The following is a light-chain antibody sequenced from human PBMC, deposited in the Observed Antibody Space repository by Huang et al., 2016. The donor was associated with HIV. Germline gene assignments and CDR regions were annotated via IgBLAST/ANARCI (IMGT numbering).Light chain of an antibody. J-gene: IGKJ4*01. CDR3: QQYGDPLT. CDR2: GPS. Sequence: IILTQSPGTLSLSPGERATLSCKASLNVGSSYLAWYQQKPGQAHRLLIYGPSSMASGIPDRFSVRGSGTDFTLTISRLEPDDFAMYYCQQYGDPLTFGGGTKVEIK. V-gene: IGKV3-20*01. CDR1: LNVGSSY.